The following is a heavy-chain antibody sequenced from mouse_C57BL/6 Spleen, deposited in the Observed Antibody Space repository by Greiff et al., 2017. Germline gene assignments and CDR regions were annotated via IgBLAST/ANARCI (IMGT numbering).Heavy chain of an antibody. CDR3: AREGGPYYFDY. V-gene: IGHV14-2*01. CDR2: IDPADGET. Sequence: EVKLQESGAELVKPGASVKLSCTASGFNIKDYYMHWVKQRTEQGLEWIGRIDPADGETQYAPKFQGKATITADTSSNTAYLQLSSLTSEDTAVYYCAREGGPYYFDYWGQGTTLTVSS. CDR1: GFNIKDYY. J-gene: IGHJ2*01.